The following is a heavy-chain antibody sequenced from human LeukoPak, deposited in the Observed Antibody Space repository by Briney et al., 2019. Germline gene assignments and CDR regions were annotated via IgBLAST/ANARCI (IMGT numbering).Heavy chain of an antibody. D-gene: IGHD3-16*01. J-gene: IGHJ3*02. CDR3: ASLIPFRGRRNAFDI. Sequence: SSETLTLTCAVHGGSFSGYYWSWLRQPPGQGLEGVGEVNHSGTARYSPSLESRVTISVDTSKSQSSLNVYFVTAADTAVYYCASLIPFRGRRNAFDIWGQGGIVTV. CDR2: VNHSGTA. CDR1: GGSFSGYY. V-gene: IGHV4-34*01.